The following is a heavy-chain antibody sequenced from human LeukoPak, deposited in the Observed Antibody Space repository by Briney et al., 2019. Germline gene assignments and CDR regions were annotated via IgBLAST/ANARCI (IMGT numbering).Heavy chain of an antibody. CDR3: ARGSGIYDSSGYYGLSYYGMDV. D-gene: IGHD3-22*01. Sequence: PGGSLRLSCAASGFTFASCAMTWVRQAPGKGLEWFSAISGSGGSTYYADSVKGRFTISRDNYKNTLYLQMNSLRAEDTAVYYCARGSGIYDSSGYYGLSYYGMDVWGQGTTVTVSS. CDR1: GFTFASCA. V-gene: IGHV3-23*01. J-gene: IGHJ6*02. CDR2: ISGSGGST.